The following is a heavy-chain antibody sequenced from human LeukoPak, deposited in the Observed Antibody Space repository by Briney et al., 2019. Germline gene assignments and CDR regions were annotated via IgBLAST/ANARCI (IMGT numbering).Heavy chain of an antibody. V-gene: IGHV5-51*01. Sequence: GESLKISCKGSGYSFTSYWIGWVRQVPGKGLEWMGIISPGDSATRYSPAFQGQVTISADKSISTAYLHWSSLKASDTAMYYCATTRGYCSSSSCPWWYFDLWGRGTLVTVSS. CDR2: ISPGDSAT. J-gene: IGHJ2*01. D-gene: IGHD2-2*01. CDR1: GYSFTSYW. CDR3: ATTRGYCSSSSCPWWYFDL.